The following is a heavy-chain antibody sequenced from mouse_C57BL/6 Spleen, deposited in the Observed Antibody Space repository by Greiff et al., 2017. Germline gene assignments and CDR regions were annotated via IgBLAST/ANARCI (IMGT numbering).Heavy chain of an antibody. J-gene: IGHJ4*01. Sequence: QVQLKQPGTELVKPGASVKLSCKASGYTFTSYWMHWVKQRPGQGLEWIGNINPSNGGTNYNEKFKSKATLTVDKSSSTAYMQLSSLTSEDSAVYYCARSGSSYGGYYYAMDYWGQGTSVTVSS. CDR3: ARSGSSYGGYYYAMDY. CDR1: GYTFTSYW. CDR2: INPSNGGT. D-gene: IGHD1-1*01. V-gene: IGHV1-53*01.